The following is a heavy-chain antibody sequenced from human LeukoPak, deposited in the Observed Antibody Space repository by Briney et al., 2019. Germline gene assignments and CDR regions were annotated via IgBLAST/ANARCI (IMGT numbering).Heavy chain of an antibody. CDR2: ISSSGSTI. V-gene: IGHV3-48*03. J-gene: IGHJ4*02. Sequence: GGSLRLSCAASGFTFSSYEMNWVRQAPGKGLEWVSYISSSGSTIYYADSVKGRFTISRDNAKNSLYLQMNSLRAEDTAVYYCARGDTAPAEFDYWGQGTLVTVSS. CDR3: ARGDTAPAEFDY. CDR1: GFTFSSYE. D-gene: IGHD5-18*01.